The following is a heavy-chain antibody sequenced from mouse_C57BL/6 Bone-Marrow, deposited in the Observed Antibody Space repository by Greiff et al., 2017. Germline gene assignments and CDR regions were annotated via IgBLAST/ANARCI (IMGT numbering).Heavy chain of an antibody. D-gene: IGHD2-3*01. CDR1: GYTFTSYW. V-gene: IGHV1-72*01. CDR2: IDPNNCGT. CDR3: SRGLLRGVFAY. J-gene: IGHJ3*01. Sequence: QVQLKQPGAELVMPGASVKLSCKASGYTFTSYWMHWVKQRPGRGLAWIGRIDPNNCGTKYNEKVKSKATVTVDKPSSNAYMQLSSLTSEDYAVYICSRGLLRGVFAYWGQGSLVAVSA.